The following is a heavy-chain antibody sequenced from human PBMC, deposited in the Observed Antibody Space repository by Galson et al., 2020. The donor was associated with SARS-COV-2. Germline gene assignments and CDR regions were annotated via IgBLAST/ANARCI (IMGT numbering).Heavy chain of an antibody. D-gene: IGHD5-18*01. CDR3: ATERYSTGPDP. V-gene: IGHV4-39*07. CDR1: GASISSSSYY. Sequence: SETLSLTCTVSGASISSSSYYWGWIRQPPGKGLEYIGSIYNSGNAYYNPSLKGRVTISVDTSKNQFFLKLTSVTVADTAVYYCATERYSTGPDPWGQGTLVTVSS. CDR2: IYNSGNA. J-gene: IGHJ5*02.